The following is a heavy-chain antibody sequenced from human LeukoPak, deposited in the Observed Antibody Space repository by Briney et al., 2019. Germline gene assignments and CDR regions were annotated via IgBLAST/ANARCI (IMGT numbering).Heavy chain of an antibody. CDR3: ARGRSTTSIAAAGVNWFDP. D-gene: IGHD6-13*01. V-gene: IGHV1-46*01. CDR2: INPSGGST. CDR1: GYTFTSYY. J-gene: IGHJ5*02. Sequence: GASVKVSCKASGYTFTSYYMHWVRQAPGQGLEWMGIINPSGGSTSYAQKFQGRVTMTRDMSTSTVYMELSSLRSEGTAVYYCARGRSTTSIAAAGVNWFDPWGQGTLVTVSS.